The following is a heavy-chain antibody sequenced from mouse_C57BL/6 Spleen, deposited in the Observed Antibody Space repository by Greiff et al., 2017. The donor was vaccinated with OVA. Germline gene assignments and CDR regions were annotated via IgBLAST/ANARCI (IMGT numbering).Heavy chain of an antibody. CDR1: GFTFSSYA. J-gene: IGHJ2*01. CDR3: TSHYGSSYNFDY. CDR2: ISSGGDYI. D-gene: IGHD1-1*01. V-gene: IGHV5-9-1*02. Sequence: EVQLVESGEGLVKPGGSLKLSCAASGFTFSSYAMSWVRQTPEKRLEWVAYISSGGDYIYYADTVKGRFTISRDNARTTLYLQMSSLKSEDTDMYYCTSHYGSSYNFDYWGQGTTLTVSS.